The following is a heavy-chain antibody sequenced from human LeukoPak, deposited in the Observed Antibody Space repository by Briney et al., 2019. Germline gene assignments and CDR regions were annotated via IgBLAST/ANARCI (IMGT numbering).Heavy chain of an antibody. CDR1: GYTFAGYY. D-gene: IGHD3-3*01. CDR2: INPNSGGT. J-gene: IGHJ4*02. CDR3: ARAISITIFGVVIY. Sequence: VASVKVSCKASGYTFAGYYMHWVRQAPGQGPEWMGWINPNSGGTKYAQKFQGRVTMTRDTSISTAYMELSRLRSDDTAVYYCARAISITIFGVVIYWGQGTLVTVSS. V-gene: IGHV1-2*02.